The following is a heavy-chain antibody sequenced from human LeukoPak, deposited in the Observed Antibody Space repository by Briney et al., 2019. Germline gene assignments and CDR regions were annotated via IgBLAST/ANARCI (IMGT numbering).Heavy chain of an antibody. CDR3: ARGGLLGPGY. J-gene: IGHJ4*02. CDR1: GGSISSSSYY. V-gene: IGHV4-39*07. CDR2: IYYTGST. D-gene: IGHD3-16*01. Sequence: PSETLSLTCTVSGGSISSSSYYWGWIRQPPGKGLEWIGSIYYTGSTYYNPSLKSRVTISVDTSKNQFSLKLSSVTAADTAVYYCARGGLLGPGYWGQGTLVTVSS.